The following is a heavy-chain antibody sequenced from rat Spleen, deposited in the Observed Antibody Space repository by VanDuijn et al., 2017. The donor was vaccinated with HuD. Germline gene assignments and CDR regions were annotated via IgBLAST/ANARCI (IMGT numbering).Heavy chain of an antibody. D-gene: IGHD1-11*01. V-gene: IGHV5-19*01. CDR1: GFSFSNYG. CDR2: ISPSGGST. CDR3: ATDQGYGGYSAYWYFDF. J-gene: IGHJ1*01. Sequence: EVQLVESGGGLVLPGRSLKLSCAASGFSFSNYGTHWIRQAPTKGLEWVASISPSGGSTYYRDSVKGRFTISRDNAKSTLYLQMDSLRSEDTATYYCATDQGYGGYSAYWYFDFWGPGTMVTVSS.